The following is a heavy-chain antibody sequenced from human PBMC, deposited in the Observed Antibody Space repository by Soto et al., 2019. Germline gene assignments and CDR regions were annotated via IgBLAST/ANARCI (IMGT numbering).Heavy chain of an antibody. Sequence: QVQLVQSGAELKKPGASVKVSCKASGYTFTSYAMHWVRQAPGQRLEWMGWINAGNGNTKYSQKFQGRVTITRDTSASTAYMELSSLRSEDTALYYCARGGGYDFWRGYYLFDYWGQGTLVTVSS. CDR1: GYTFTSYA. J-gene: IGHJ4*02. CDR2: INAGNGNT. D-gene: IGHD3-3*01. CDR3: ARGGGYDFWRGYYLFDY. V-gene: IGHV1-3*01.